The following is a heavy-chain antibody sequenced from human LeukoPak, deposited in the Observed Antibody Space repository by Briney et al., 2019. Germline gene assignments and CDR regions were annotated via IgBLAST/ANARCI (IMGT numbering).Heavy chain of an antibody. CDR3: ARFRLHLGGLSVGYLYY. D-gene: IGHD3-16*02. CDR1: GGTFSSYA. CDR2: IIPIFGTA. J-gene: IGHJ4*02. Sequence: GASVTVSCKASGGTFSSYAISWVRQAPGQGLEWMGGIIPIFGTANYAQQFQGRVTITADESTRTAYMELSSLSCEGPAVYYCARFRLHLGGLSVGYLYYWGQGTLGTVSP. V-gene: IGHV1-69*13.